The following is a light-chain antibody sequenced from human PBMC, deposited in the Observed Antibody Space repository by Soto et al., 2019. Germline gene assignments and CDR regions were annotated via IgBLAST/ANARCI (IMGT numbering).Light chain of an antibody. J-gene: IGLJ2*01. CDR2: LNSDGSH. CDR1: SGHSSYA. Sequence: QPVLTQSPSASASXXXSVKLTCTLSSGHSSYAIAWHQQRPEKGPRYLMKLNSDGSHSKGDGIPDRFSGSSSGAERYLTISSLQSEDEADYYCQTWGTGIQVFGGGTKLTVL. CDR3: QTWGTGIQV. V-gene: IGLV4-69*01.